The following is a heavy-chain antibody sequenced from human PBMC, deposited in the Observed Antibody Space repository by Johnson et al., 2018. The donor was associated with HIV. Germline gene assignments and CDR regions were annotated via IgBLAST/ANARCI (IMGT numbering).Heavy chain of an antibody. D-gene: IGHD3-3*01. V-gene: IGHV3-30-3*01. Sequence: QVQLVESGGGVVQPGRSLRLSCAASGFTFSSYSMHWVRQAPGKGLEWVAVISYDGSNKYYADSVKGRFIISRDNSKNTVFLQMNSLRPEDTAMYYCAAYYDFWSGSYTSGFDIWGQGTMVTVSS. J-gene: IGHJ3*02. CDR3: AAYYDFWSGSYTSGFDI. CDR1: GFTFSSYS. CDR2: ISYDGSNK.